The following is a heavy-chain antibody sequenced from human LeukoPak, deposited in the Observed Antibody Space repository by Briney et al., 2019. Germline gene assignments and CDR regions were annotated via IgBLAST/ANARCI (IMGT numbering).Heavy chain of an antibody. V-gene: IGHV1-46*01. CDR3: ARGPHTSSWYKHAFDI. Sequence: ASVKVSCKASGYTFTGYYIHWVRQAPGQGLEWMGMIYPRDGSTSYAQKFQGRVTVTRDTSTSTAHMELSSLRSDDTAVYYCARGPHTSSWYKHAFDIWAQGTMVTVSS. CDR2: IYPRDGST. J-gene: IGHJ3*02. CDR1: GYTFTGYY. D-gene: IGHD6-13*01.